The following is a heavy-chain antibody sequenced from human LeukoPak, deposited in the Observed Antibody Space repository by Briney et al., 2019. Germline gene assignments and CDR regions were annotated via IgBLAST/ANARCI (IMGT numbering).Heavy chain of an antibody. CDR2: ICNSGST. J-gene: IGHJ5*02. Sequence: SETLSLTCTVSGASISSSTYCWGWIRQPPGKGLEWIGSICNSGSTYYNPSLKSRVTISVDASKNQFSLKLSSVTAADTALYYCARRDAQSGYLYNWFDPWGQGTLVTVSS. CDR3: ARRDAQSGYLYNWFDP. V-gene: IGHV4-39*01. CDR1: GASISSSTYC. D-gene: IGHD3-22*01.